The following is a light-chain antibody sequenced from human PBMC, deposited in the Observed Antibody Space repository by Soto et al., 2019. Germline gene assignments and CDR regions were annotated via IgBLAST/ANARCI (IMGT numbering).Light chain of an antibody. Sequence: EIVLTQSPGTLSLSPGERATLSCRASQSVSNNYLAWYQQKPGQAPRLLIYGASSRATGVPDRFSGSGSGTDFILTISRLEPEDFAVYYCQQYGSSPPYTFGQGTKLEIK. CDR2: GAS. CDR1: QSVSNNY. J-gene: IGKJ2*01. V-gene: IGKV3-20*01. CDR3: QQYGSSPPYT.